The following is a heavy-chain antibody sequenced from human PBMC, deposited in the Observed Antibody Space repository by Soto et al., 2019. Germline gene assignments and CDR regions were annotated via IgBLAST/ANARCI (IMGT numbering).Heavy chain of an antibody. V-gene: IGHV1-18*04. J-gene: IGHJ6*02. D-gene: IGHD2-15*01. CDR3: ARFSGGVYNTYYFYYGMDV. Sequence: ASVKVSCKASGYSFTSYGISWVRQAPGQGLDWMGWITTYNGNTKCAQDLQGRVTMTTDTSTSTAYMELRSLRSDDTAVYYCARFSGGVYNTYYFYYGMDVWGQGTTVTVSS. CDR1: GYSFTSYG. CDR2: ITTYNGNT.